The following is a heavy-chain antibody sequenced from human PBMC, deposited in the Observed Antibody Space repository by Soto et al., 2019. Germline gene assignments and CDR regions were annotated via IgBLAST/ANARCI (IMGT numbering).Heavy chain of an antibody. V-gene: IGHV1-18*01. CDR3: ARLDYYYDSSALRNYYYGMDV. J-gene: IGHJ6*02. Sequence: QVQLVQSGAEVKKPGASVKVSCKASGYTFTSYGITWVRQAPGQGLEWMGWISANNGNTNYAQKLQGRVTMTTDTSTSTAYMERRSLKSNDTAVYYCARLDYYYDSSALRNYYYGMDVWGQGTTVTVSS. CDR1: GYTFTSYG. CDR2: ISANNGNT. D-gene: IGHD3-22*01.